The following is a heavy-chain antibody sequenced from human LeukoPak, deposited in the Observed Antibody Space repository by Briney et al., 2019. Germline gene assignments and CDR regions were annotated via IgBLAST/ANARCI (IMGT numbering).Heavy chain of an antibody. Sequence: GASVKASCKASGHTFTSYAMHWVRQAPGQRLKWLRWINAGNGNTKYSQKFKGRVTSTRNTSASTAYMELSSLRSEDTAVYYCARVVRAGLDYWGQGTLVTVSS. CDR1: GHTFTSYA. CDR2: INAGNGNT. V-gene: IGHV1-3*01. J-gene: IGHJ4*02. CDR3: ARVVRAGLDY.